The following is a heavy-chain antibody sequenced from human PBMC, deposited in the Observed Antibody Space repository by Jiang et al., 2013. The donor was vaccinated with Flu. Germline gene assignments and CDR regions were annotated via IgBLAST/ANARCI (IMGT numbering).Heavy chain of an antibody. D-gene: IGHD4-23*01. CDR1: GFTFSSYA. CDR2: VSGSGGPT. V-gene: IGHV3-23*01. Sequence: VQLLESGGGLVQPGGSLRLSCAASGFTFSSYAMSWVRQAPGKGLEWVSAVSGSGGPTYYADSVKGRFTISRDNSKSTLSLQMNSLRAEDTAIYYCAKSQVDGGNSQIFDYWGQGTLVTVSS. J-gene: IGHJ4*02. CDR3: AKSQVDGGNSQIFDY.